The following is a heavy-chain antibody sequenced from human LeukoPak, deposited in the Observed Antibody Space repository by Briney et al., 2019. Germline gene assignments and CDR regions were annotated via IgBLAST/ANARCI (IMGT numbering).Heavy chain of an antibody. J-gene: IGHJ6*04. D-gene: IGHD6-13*01. CDR2: ISSSSSYI. Sequence: GGSLRLSCAASGFTFSSYSMNWVRQAPGKGLEWVSSISSSSSYIYYADSVKGRFTISRDNAKNSLYLQMNSLRAEDTAVYYCARDIAAAVYEPYYYGMDVWGKGTTVTVSS. CDR1: GFTFSSYS. V-gene: IGHV3-21*01. CDR3: ARDIAAAVYEPYYYGMDV.